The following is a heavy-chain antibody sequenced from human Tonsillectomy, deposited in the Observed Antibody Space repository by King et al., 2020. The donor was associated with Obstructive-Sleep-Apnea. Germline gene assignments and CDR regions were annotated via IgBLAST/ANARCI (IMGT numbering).Heavy chain of an antibody. CDR3: ARTSFSSSLSLGNFQH. Sequence: VQLQESGPGLVKPSETLSLTCAVSSFPISSGYFWGWIRQPPGKGLEWIGSFDHSGSTYYNPSLESRVTISIDTSKNHFSLRLRSVAAADTAIYYCARTSFSSSLSLGNFQHWGQGTLVTVSS. J-gene: IGHJ1*01. CDR1: SFPISSGYF. V-gene: IGHV4-38-2*01. D-gene: IGHD6-13*01. CDR2: FDHSGST.